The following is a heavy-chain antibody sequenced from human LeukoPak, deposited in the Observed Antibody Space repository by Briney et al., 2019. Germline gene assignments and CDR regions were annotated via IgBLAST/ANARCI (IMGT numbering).Heavy chain of an antibody. CDR2: IYYSGST. V-gene: IGHV4-59*01. J-gene: IGHJ4*02. D-gene: IGHD6-13*01. CDR3: ARAGLAPYSSSWYVLDY. Sequence: SETLSLTCTVSGGSTSSYYWSWIRQPPGKGLEWIGYIYYSGSTNYNPSLKSRVIISVDMSKNQVSLKLSSVTPADTAVYYCARAGLAPYSSSWYVLDYWGQGALVTVSS. CDR1: GGSTSSYY.